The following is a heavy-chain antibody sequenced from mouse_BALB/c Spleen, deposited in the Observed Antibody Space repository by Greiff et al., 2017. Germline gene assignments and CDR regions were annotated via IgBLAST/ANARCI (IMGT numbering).Heavy chain of an antibody. Sequence: VQLQQPGAELVRPGASVKLSCKASGYTFTSYWMNWVKQRHEQGLEWIGRIDPYDSETHYNQKFKDKAILTIDKSSSTDYMQLSSLTSEDSAVYYCAGKGGTSDRAFAYWGQGTLVTVSA. CDR3: AGKGGTSDRAFAY. CDR1: GYTFTSYW. V-gene: IGHV1-74*01. CDR2: IDPYDSET. J-gene: IGHJ3*01. D-gene: IGHD3-1*01.